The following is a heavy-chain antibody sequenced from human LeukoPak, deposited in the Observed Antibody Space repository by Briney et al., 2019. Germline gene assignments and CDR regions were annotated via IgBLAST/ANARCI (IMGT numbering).Heavy chain of an antibody. CDR2: VYTRGST. CDR3: ARAGRSYQLLPYYYYGMDV. J-gene: IGHJ6*02. Sequence: FETLSLTRNFSGGSLSSYYWRWIRQPAREGLGWVWRVYTRGSTNYNPSLKSRVTMSVDTSKNQFSLKLSSVTAADTAVYYCARAGRSYQLLPYYYYGMDVWGQGTTVTVSS. CDR1: GGSLSSYY. V-gene: IGHV4-4*07. D-gene: IGHD2-2*01.